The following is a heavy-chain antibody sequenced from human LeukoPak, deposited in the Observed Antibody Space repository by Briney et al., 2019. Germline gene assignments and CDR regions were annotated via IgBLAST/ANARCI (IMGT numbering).Heavy chain of an antibody. Sequence: SETLSLTCTVSGSSISSYYWSWIRQPAGKGLEWIGSMSHSGSTYFNPSLESRGSILLDTSKRQFSLKVTSVSAADTAVYYCARGRFRSTWYFDFWGQGVLVTVSS. D-gene: IGHD6-13*01. V-gene: IGHV4-4*07. J-gene: IGHJ4*02. CDR3: ARGRFRSTWYFDF. CDR1: GSSISSYY. CDR2: MSHSGST.